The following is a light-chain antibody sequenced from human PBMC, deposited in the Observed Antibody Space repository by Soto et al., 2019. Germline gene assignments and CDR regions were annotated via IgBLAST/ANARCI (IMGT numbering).Light chain of an antibody. V-gene: IGKV2-30*01. J-gene: IGKJ1*01. CDR2: RVS. CDR3: MQGRSWPWT. Sequence: VEVSQYKISVPASVRQPSCISCMARQRLVKTDRITYLNWFDQRPGHSPRRVIKRVSRRGSGVPDRFSGSGSGTDFTLKISRVEAGDVGVYYFMQGRSWPWTLCQGTEVDIK. CDR1: QRLVKTDRITY.